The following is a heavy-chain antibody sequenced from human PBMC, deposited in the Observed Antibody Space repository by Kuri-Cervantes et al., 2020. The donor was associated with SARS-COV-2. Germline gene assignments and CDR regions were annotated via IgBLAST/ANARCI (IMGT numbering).Heavy chain of an antibody. CDR1: GFTFSDYY. Sequence: GESLKISCAASGFTFSDYYMSWIRQAPGKGLEWVSYISSSSSYTNYADSVKGRFTISRDNAKNSLYLQMNSLRAEDTAVYYCARERGLRGWFDPWGQGTLVTVSS. V-gene: IGHV3-11*05. CDR3: ARERGLRGWFDP. J-gene: IGHJ5*02. CDR2: ISSSSSYT.